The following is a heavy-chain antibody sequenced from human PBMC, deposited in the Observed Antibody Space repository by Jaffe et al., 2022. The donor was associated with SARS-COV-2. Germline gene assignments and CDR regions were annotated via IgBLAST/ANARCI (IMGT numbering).Heavy chain of an antibody. V-gene: IGHV4-31*03. J-gene: IGHJ5*02. CDR2: IYYSGST. CDR3: ARVKAPSGFDP. Sequence: QVQLQESGPGLVKPSQTLSLTCTVSGGSISSRSYYWSWIRQHPGKGLEWIGYIYYSGSTYYNPSLKGRTTISVDTSKNQFSLKVSSVTAADTAVYYCARVKAPSGFDPWGQGTLVTVSS. CDR1: GGSISSRSYY.